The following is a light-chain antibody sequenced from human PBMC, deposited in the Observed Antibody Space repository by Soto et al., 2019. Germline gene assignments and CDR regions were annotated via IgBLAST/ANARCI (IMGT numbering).Light chain of an antibody. V-gene: IGKV3-20*01. J-gene: IGKJ1*01. CDR2: GAS. CDR1: QSVATYY. Sequence: EIVLTQSPGTLSLSPGERATLSCMASQSVATYYLGWFQQKAGQAPRLLIYGASSRATGIPDRFSGSGSGTHFTLTISRLEPEDFAVYYCQHYGSSPWTFGQGTK. CDR3: QHYGSSPWT.